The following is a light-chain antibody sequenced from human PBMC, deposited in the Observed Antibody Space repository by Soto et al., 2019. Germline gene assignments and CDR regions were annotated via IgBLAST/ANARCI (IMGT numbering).Light chain of an antibody. CDR1: QSVSSY. V-gene: IGKV3-11*01. J-gene: IGKJ5*01. Sequence: EIVLTQSPATLSLSPGERATLSCRASQSVSSYLAWYQQKPGQAPRPLIYVASNRATGTPARFSGSGSGTDFTLTISSLEPEDFAVYYCQQRSNWPPITFGQGTRLEIK. CDR3: QQRSNWPPIT. CDR2: VAS.